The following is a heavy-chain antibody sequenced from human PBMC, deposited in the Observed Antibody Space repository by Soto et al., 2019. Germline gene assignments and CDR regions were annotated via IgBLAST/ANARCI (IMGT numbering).Heavy chain of an antibody. V-gene: IGHV4-59*08. CDR3: ARVPSP. CDR2: THYSGST. Sequence: LETLSLTCTVSGGPISSYYWSWIRQPPGKGLEWIGYTHYSGSTNYNPSLKSRVTISVDTSKNQFSLKLSSVTAADTAVYYCARVPSPWGQGTLVTVSS. CDR1: GGPISSYY. J-gene: IGHJ5*02.